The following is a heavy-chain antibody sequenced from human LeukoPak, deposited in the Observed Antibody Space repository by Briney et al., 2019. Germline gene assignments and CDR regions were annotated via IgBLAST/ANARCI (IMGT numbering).Heavy chain of an antibody. CDR3: AGRVTGYSSGYVY. CDR1: GFTFSNYA. CDR2: ISGSAHKI. V-gene: IGHV3-23*01. Sequence: GGSPRLSCVASGFTFSNYAMSWVRQAPEKGLDWVPVISGSAHKIRYADSVKGRFTISRDNSENTVYLQMNNLRAEDTALYYCAGRVTGYSSGYVYWGQGTLVTVSS. D-gene: IGHD5-18*01. J-gene: IGHJ4*02.